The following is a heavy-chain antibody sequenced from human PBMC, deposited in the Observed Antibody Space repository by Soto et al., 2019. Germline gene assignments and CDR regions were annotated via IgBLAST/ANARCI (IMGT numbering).Heavy chain of an antibody. CDR1: GGSISSSSYY. V-gene: IGHV4-39*01. CDR2: IYYSGST. CDR3: ARINYYYGSGSLWPEFDP. Sequence: NPSETLSLTCTVSGGSISSSSYYWGWIRQPPGKGLEWIGSIYYSGSTYYNPSLKSRVTISVDTSKNQFSLKLSSVTAADTAVYYCARINYYYGSGSLWPEFDPWGQGTLVTVSS. D-gene: IGHD3-10*01. J-gene: IGHJ5*02.